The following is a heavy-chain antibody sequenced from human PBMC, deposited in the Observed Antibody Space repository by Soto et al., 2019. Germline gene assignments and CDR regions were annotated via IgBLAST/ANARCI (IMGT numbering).Heavy chain of an antibody. V-gene: IGHV3-30*18. Sequence: GGSLRLSCAASGFTFSSYGMHWVRQAPGKGLEWVAVISYDGSNKYYADSVKGRFTISRDNSKNTLCLQMNSLRAEDTAVYYCAKGGYCSGGSCSYYFDYWGQGTLVTVSS. CDR2: ISYDGSNK. J-gene: IGHJ4*02. CDR1: GFTFSSYG. CDR3: AKGGYCSGGSCSYYFDY. D-gene: IGHD2-15*01.